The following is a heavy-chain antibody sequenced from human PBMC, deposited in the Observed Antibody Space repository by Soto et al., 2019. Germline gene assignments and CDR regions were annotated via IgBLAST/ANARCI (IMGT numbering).Heavy chain of an antibody. CDR1: CGSFIGYY. CDR2: IXHSGSX. V-gene: IGHV4-34*01. D-gene: IGHD6-13*01. J-gene: IGHJ4*02. Sequence: XXTLSLTCAVYCGSFIGYYWSWIRQPPGKGLEWIGEIXHSGSXNYNTSIKSRXXISVDKSXXPFSLKLSSVTAAETAVYYCARGEEQQLAKFDYWGQGTLVTVSS. CDR3: ARGEEQQLAKFDY.